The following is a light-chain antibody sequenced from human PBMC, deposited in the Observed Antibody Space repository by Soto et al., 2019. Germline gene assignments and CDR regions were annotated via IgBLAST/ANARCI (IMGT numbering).Light chain of an antibody. Sequence: DVVVTQSPLSLPVTLGQPASISCRSSQSLVYSDGNTYLNSFHQRPGQAPRRIIYKVFIRDTGVPDRFSGSGSGTDFTLTISSVEAEDVGVYYCMQYKRWPRTFGQGTKVEIK. J-gene: IGKJ1*01. CDR3: MQYKRWPRT. CDR2: KVF. CDR1: QSLVYSDGNTY. V-gene: IGKV2-30*01.